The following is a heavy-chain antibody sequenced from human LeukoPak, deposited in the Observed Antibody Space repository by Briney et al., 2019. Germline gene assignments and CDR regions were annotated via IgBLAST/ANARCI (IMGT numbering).Heavy chain of an antibody. Sequence: SVKVSCKASGGTFSSYAISWVRQAPGQGLEWMGGIIPIFGTANYAQKFQGRVTITADKSTSTAYMELSSLRSEDTAVYYCTNSAAAGTFGGYYYMDVWGKGTAVTISS. CDR1: GGTFSSYA. V-gene: IGHV1-69*06. CDR3: TNSAAAGTFGGYYYMDV. D-gene: IGHD6-13*01. J-gene: IGHJ6*03. CDR2: IIPIFGTA.